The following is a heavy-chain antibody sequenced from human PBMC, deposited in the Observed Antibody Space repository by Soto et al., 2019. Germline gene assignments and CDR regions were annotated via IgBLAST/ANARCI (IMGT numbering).Heavy chain of an antibody. Sequence: QITLKESGPTLVKPTQTLTLTCTFSGFSLTSTRVGVGWIRQPPGKALEWLALIYWDDDKRYNPSLKSRLTITKDTSTNQVVLTMTNMDPVDTATYYGTHTTSGHADFEYWGQGTLVTVSS. CDR2: IYWDDDK. D-gene: IGHD2-15*01. V-gene: IGHV2-5*02. CDR3: THTTSGHADFEY. J-gene: IGHJ4*02. CDR1: GFSLTSTRVG.